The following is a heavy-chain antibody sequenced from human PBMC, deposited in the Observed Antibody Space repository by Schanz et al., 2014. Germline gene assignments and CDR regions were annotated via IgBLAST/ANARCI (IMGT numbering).Heavy chain of an antibody. D-gene: IGHD2-21*02. CDR2: ISYDGSNK. Sequence: QVQLVESGGGVVQPGRSLRLSCAASGFTFSSYGMHWVRQSPGKGLEWVALISYDGSNKYYADSVKGRFTISRDSSKNTLFLQMNSLRAEDAAVYYGARDYECDLHSPRHDAFDVWGQGTVVTVSS. CDR1: GFTFSSYG. V-gene: IGHV3-30*03. J-gene: IGHJ3*01. CDR3: ARDYECDLHSPRHDAFDV.